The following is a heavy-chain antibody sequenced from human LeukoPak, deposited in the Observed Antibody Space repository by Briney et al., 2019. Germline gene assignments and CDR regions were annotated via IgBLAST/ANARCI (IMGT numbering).Heavy chain of an antibody. CDR2: ISAYNGNT. V-gene: IGHV1-18*01. CDR1: GYTFTSYG. D-gene: IGHD3-22*01. Sequence: GASVKVSCKASGYTFTSYGISWVRQAPGQGLEWMGWISAYNGNTNYAQKLQGRVTMTTDTSTSTAYMELRSLRSDDTAVYYCVRDFENYYDSSGQYFDYWGQGTLVTVSS. CDR3: VRDFENYYDSSGQYFDY. J-gene: IGHJ4*02.